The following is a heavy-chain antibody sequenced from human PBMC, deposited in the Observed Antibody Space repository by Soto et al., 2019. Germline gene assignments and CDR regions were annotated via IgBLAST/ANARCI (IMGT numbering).Heavy chain of an antibody. V-gene: IGHV3-48*01. CDR3: ARWISTVWYFDL. D-gene: IGHD2-2*01. J-gene: IGHJ2*01. Sequence: GSLRLSCAASGFTFSSYAMSLVRQAPGKGLEWVSYISTSSTTIYYADSVKGRFTISRDNAKNSLYLQMNSLRAEDTAVYYCARWISTVWYFDLWGRGTLVTVSS. CDR2: ISTSSTTI. CDR1: GFTFSSYA.